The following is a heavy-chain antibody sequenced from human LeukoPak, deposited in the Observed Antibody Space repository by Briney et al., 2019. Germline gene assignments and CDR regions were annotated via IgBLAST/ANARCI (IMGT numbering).Heavy chain of an antibody. V-gene: IGHV4-34*01. CDR3: ARRRISRNWFDP. J-gene: IGHJ5*02. CDR2: INHSGST. CDR1: GGSFSGYY. Sequence: SETLSLTCAVYGGSFSGYYWSWIRQPPGKGLEWIGEINHSGSTNYNPSLKSRVTISVDTSKNQFSLKLSSVTAADTAMYYCARRRISRNWFDPWGQGTLVTVSS.